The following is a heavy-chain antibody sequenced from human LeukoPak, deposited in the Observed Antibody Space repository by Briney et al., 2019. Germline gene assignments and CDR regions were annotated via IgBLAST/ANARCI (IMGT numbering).Heavy chain of an antibody. CDR1: GGSISSSSYY. D-gene: IGHD6-19*01. J-gene: IGHJ6*03. V-gene: IGHV4-39*07. CDR2: IYYSGST. Sequence: SETLSLTCTVSGGSISSSSYYWGWIRQPPGKELEWIGSIYYSGSTYYNPSLKSRVTISVDTSKNQFSLKLSSVTAADTAMYYCARDETYSSDWQSNHYYYYMDVWGKGTTVTVSS. CDR3: ARDETYSSDWQSNHYYYYMDV.